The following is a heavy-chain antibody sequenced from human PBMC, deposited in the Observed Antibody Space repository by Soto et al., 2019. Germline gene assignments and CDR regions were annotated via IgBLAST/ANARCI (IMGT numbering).Heavy chain of an antibody. CDR2: TYYRSKWYN. V-gene: IGHV6-1*01. D-gene: IGHD1-26*01. J-gene: IGHJ5*02. Sequence: PSQTLSLTCAISGDSVSSNSAAWNWIRQSPSRGLEWLGRTYYRSKWYNDYAVSVKSRITINPDTSENQFSLQLNSVTPEDTAVYYCVLSYVGYGPSWFDPWGQGTLVTVSS. CDR3: VLSYVGYGPSWFDP. CDR1: GDSVSSNSAA.